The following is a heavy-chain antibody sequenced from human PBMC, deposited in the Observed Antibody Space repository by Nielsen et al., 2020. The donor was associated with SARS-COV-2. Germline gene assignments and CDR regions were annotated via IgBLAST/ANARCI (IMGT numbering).Heavy chain of an antibody. D-gene: IGHD2-15*01. V-gene: IGHV3-21*01. CDR2: ISSSSSYI. Sequence: GGSLRLSCAASGFTFSSYSMNWVRQAPGKGLEWVSSISSSSSYIYYADSVKGRFTISRDNAKNSLYLQMNSLRAEDTAVYYCAREMEGVVVAASFDYWGQGTLVTVSS. CDR3: AREMEGVVVAASFDY. CDR1: GFTFSSYS. J-gene: IGHJ4*02.